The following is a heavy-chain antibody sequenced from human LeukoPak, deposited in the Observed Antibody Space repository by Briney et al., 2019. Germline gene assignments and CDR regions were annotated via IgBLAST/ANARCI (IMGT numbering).Heavy chain of an antibody. CDR3: ARDWMGDY. CDR2: IKSDGSST. CDR1: GFTFSSYW. J-gene: IGHJ4*02. Sequence: QTGGSLRLSCAASGFTFSSYWMHWVRKAPGKGLVWVSRIKSDGSSTTYADSVKGRFTISRDNAKNTLYLQMNSLRAEDTAVYYCARDWMGDYWGQGTLVTVSS. D-gene: IGHD2-2*03. V-gene: IGHV3-74*03.